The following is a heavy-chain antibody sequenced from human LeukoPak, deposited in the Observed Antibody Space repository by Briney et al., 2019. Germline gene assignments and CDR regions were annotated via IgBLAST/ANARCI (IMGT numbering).Heavy chain of an antibody. V-gene: IGHV3-53*04. J-gene: IGHJ6*02. CDR1: GFTVSSNY. CDR2: IYSGGST. D-gene: IGHD6-13*01. CDR3: ARGKMGSSFSLRKYYYYGMDV. Sequence: GGSLRLSCAASGFTVSSNYMSWVRQAPGKGLEWVSVIYSGGSTYYADSVKGRFTISRHNSKNTLYLQMNSLRAEDTAVYYCARGKMGSSFSLRKYYYYGMDVWGQGTTVTVSS.